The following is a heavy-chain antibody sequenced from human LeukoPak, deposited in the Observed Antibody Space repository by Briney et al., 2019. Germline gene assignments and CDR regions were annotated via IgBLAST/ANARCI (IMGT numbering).Heavy chain of an antibody. D-gene: IGHD3-10*01. Sequence: PGGSLRLSCAASGFTFSSYWMSWVRQAPGKGLEWVANIKEGGSEKYYVDSVEGRFTVSRGNAKNSLYLQMNSLRAEDTAVYFCARDEITMPHRKYYWGQGPRAPVSA. J-gene: IGHJ4*02. V-gene: IGHV3-7*04. CDR1: GFTFSSYW. CDR2: IKEGGSEK. CDR3: ARDEITMPHRKYY.